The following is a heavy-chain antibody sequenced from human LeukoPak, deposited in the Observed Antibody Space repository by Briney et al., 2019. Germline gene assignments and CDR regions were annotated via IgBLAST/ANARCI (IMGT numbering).Heavy chain of an antibody. CDR1: GGSFSGYY. V-gene: IGHV4-34*01. J-gene: IGHJ5*02. CDR2: INHSGST. CDR3: ARGSRITMVRGVRPYNWFDP. Sequence: SETLSLTCAVYGGSFSGYYWSWIRQPPGKGLEWIGEINHSGSTNYNPSLKSRVTISVDTSKNQFSLKLSSVTAADTAVYYCARGSRITMVRGVRPYNWFDPWGQGTLVTVSS. D-gene: IGHD3-10*01.